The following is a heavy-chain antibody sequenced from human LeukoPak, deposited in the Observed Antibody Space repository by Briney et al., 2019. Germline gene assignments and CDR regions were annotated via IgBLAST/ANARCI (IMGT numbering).Heavy chain of an antibody. J-gene: IGHJ1*01. CDR3: AKDPYDSSGYVLVAEYFQH. D-gene: IGHD3-22*01. CDR2: MNPNSGNT. Sequence: ASVKVSCKASGYTFTSYDINWVRQATGQGLEWMGWMNPNSGNTGYAQEFQGRVTITADESTSTAYMELSSLRSEDTAVYYCAKDPYDSSGYVLVAEYFQHWGQGTLVTVSS. V-gene: IGHV1-8*03. CDR1: GYTFTSYD.